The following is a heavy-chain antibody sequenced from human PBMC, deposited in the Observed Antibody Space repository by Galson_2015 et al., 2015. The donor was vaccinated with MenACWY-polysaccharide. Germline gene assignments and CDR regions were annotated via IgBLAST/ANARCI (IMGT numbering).Heavy chain of an antibody. CDR1: GGSITRTSHY. V-gene: IGHV4-39*07. J-gene: IGHJ5*02. Sequence: SETLSLTCSVSGGSITRTSHYWGWIRQSPGKGLEWIASIYDTGRTFYNPSFEVRVTISIDTSKNHFSLNLTSVTAADTAMYFCARDGRYYGSGSYGWFDPWGQGTLVVVSS. D-gene: IGHD3-10*01. CDR3: ARDGRYYGSGSYGWFDP. CDR2: IYDTGRT.